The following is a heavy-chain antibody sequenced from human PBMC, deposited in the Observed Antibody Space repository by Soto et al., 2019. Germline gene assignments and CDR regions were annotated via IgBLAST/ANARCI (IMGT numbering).Heavy chain of an antibody. Sequence: SETLSLTFSCSGGPIRITDHYWGWVRQPPGKWLEWLGSIYFAGSTFHNPALTSRGTIPVETSRNQCSLRLTNVTAPDTAVYYWARLVFHCLRGSCDDYSFYGLDVWGQGTTVT. J-gene: IGHJ6*01. CDR3: ARLVFHCLRGSCDDYSFYGLDV. V-gene: IGHV4-39*01. CDR2: IYFAGST. D-gene: IGHD2-15*01. CDR1: GGPIRITDHY.